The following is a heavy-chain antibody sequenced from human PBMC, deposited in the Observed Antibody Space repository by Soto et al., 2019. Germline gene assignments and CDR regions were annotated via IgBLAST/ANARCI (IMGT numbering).Heavy chain of an antibody. J-gene: IGHJ3*02. CDR2: IYSGGTY. Sequence: EVQLVESGGGLVQPGGSLRLSCVASGFSVSATKYMNWLRQAPDKGLEWVSVIYSGGTYYYADSVKGPFTISRHDSKNTLYLQRDSLRPEDTAVYFCARANDLNAFDMWGQGTMVTVSS. V-gene: IGHV3-53*04. CDR3: ARANDLNAFDM. CDR1: GFSVSATKY.